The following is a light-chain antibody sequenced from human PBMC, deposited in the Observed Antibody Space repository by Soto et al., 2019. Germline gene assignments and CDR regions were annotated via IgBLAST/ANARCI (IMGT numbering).Light chain of an antibody. Sequence: EIVLTQSPGTLSLSPVERATLSCTASQSLSGSQLAWYQQKPGQAPRLLIHDASSRATGISDRFTGSGSGTDFTLTISRLEPEDFAVYYCQQYGSSPITFGQGTRLEN. V-gene: IGKV3-20*01. CDR3: QQYGSSPIT. CDR1: QSLSGSQ. CDR2: DAS. J-gene: IGKJ5*01.